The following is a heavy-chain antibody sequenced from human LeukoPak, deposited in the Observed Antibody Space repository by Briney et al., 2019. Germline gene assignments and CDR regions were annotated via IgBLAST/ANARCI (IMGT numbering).Heavy chain of an antibody. CDR3: ARDPHSGSYFPYRGYYYGMDV. Sequence: SETLSLTCTVSGGSLSSSSYYWGWIRQPPGTGLEWIGCIYYSGSTYYNPSLKSRVTISVDTSKNQFSLKLSSVTAADTAVYYCARDPHSGSYFPYRGYYYGMDVWGQGTTVTVSS. V-gene: IGHV4-39*02. D-gene: IGHD1-26*01. CDR2: IYYSGST. CDR1: GGSLSSSSYY. J-gene: IGHJ6*02.